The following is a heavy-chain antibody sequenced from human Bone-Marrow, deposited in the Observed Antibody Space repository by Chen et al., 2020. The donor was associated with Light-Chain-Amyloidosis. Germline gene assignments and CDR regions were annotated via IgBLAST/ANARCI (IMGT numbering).Heavy chain of an antibody. CDR1: GGSFNDYY. CDR2: INHSGKS. V-gene: IGHV4-34*01. J-gene: IGHJ4*02. Sequence: QVHLQQWGAGLLKPSETLSLTCGVYGGSFNDYYMTWFRKPPGKGLEWIGEINHSGKSNLNPSLSGRVTMSIDAAKRQFSREVTSLTAADTAMYYCARGIDYWGQGTLVTVSS. CDR3: ARGIDY.